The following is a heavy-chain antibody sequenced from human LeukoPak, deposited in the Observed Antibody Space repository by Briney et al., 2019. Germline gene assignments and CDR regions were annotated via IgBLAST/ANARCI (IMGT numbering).Heavy chain of an antibody. D-gene: IGHD3-3*01. J-gene: IGHJ4*02. V-gene: IGHV3-23*01. CDR1: GFTFSSYA. CDR2: ISGSGGST. CDR3: AKDLRITIFGVVTPFFDY. Sequence: GGSLRLSCAASGFTFSSYAMSWVRQAPGKGLEWVSAISGSGGSTYYADSVKGRFTISRDNSKYTLYLQMNSLRAEDTAVYYCAKDLRITIFGVVTPFFDYWGQGTLVTVSS.